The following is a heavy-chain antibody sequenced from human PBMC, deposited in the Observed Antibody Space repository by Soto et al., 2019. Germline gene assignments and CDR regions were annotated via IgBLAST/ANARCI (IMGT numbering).Heavy chain of an antibody. J-gene: IGHJ3*01. Sequence: GGSLRLSCAASGFTFSSFVMNCLRQAPGKGLEGVSTGSPGGDVSHYTDSVKARFTISRDNSRRTLHLQMDSLRAEDAAVYFCVRRAITATTNWGASDLWGQGTVVTVSS. V-gene: IGHV3-23*01. CDR1: GFTFSSFV. CDR3: VRRAITATTNWGASDL. D-gene: IGHD1-20*01. CDR2: GSPGGDVS.